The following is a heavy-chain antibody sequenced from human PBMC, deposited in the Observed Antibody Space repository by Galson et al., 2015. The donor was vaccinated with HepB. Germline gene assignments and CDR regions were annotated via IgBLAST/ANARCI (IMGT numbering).Heavy chain of an antibody. CDR3: ARDNRHLLQAFDY. D-gene: IGHD2-15*01. CDR1: GYTFTNYY. CDR2: INPNDGST. Sequence: SVKVSCRASGYTFTNYYIHWVRQAPGQGLEWMGIINPNDGSTTYAQNLQGRVTVTRDTSTSTIYMELSSLRSEDTAMYYCARDNRHLLQAFDYWGQGTLVTVSS. V-gene: IGHV1-46*04. J-gene: IGHJ4*02.